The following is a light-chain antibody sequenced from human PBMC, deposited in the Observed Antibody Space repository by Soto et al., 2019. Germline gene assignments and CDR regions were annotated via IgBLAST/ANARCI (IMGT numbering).Light chain of an antibody. CDR1: QSVSGY. J-gene: IGKJ1*01. Sequence: EIVLTQSPATLSLSPGERDTLSCRASQSVSGYLAWYQQKPGQAPRLLIYDASKRATGIPARFSGSGFGTDFTLTISSLEPEDFAVYYCQQRSKWRTFGQGTKVDIK. V-gene: IGKV3-11*01. CDR3: QQRSKWRT. CDR2: DAS.